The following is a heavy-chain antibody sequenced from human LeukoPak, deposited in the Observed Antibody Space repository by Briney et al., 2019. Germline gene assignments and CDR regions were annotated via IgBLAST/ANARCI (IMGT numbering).Heavy chain of an antibody. J-gene: IGHJ4*02. CDR2: ISWNSGSI. V-gene: IGHV3-9*01. CDR3: AKVRSGSSPFGY. D-gene: IGHD6-19*01. CDR1: GFTFDDYA. Sequence: GGSLRLSCAASGFTFDDYAMHWVRQAPGKGLEWVSGISWNSGSIGYADSVKGRFTISRDNAKNSLYLQMNSLRAEDTALYYCAKVRSGSSPFGYWGQGTLVTVSS.